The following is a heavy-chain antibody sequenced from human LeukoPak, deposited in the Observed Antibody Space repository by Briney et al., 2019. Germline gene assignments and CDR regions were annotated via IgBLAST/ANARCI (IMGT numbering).Heavy chain of an antibody. CDR3: AKDATSSGWPSLFDY. D-gene: IGHD6-19*01. J-gene: IGHJ4*02. CDR1: GFTFSNSA. V-gene: IGHV3-23*01. Sequence: PGGSLRLSCAASGFTFSNSAMSWVRQAPGKRLEWVSSISGSGVNTYYADSVKGRFTIFRDNSKNTLYLQMNSLRAEDTAVYYCAKDATSSGWPSLFDYWGQGTLVTVSS. CDR2: ISGSGVNT.